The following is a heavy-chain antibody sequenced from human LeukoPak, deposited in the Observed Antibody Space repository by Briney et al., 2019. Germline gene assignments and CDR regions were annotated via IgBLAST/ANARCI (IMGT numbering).Heavy chain of an antibody. V-gene: IGHV1-69*05. CDR3: ARDRGARIGYFYYYFYIDV. CDR2: IIPIFGTA. CDR1: GGTFSSYA. D-gene: IGHD3-3*01. Sequence: SVKVSCKASGGTFSSYAISWVRQAPGQGLEWMGGIIPIFGTANYAQKFQGRVTITTDESTSTAYMDLLRSEDTAVYYCARDRGARIGYFYYYFYIDVWGKGTTVTVSS. J-gene: IGHJ6*03.